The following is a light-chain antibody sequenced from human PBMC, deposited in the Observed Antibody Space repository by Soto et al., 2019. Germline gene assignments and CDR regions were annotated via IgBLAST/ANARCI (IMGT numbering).Light chain of an antibody. Sequence: DLQMTQSPSSLSASVEDRVTITCRASQDISSWLAWYQQKSEKAPKSLIYGASSLQSGVPSRFSGSGSGTDFTLTTSSLQPADFATYYCQQYNSYPLPFGGGTKVEIK. CDR1: QDISSW. V-gene: IGKV1D-16*01. CDR3: QQYNSYPLP. CDR2: GAS. J-gene: IGKJ4*01.